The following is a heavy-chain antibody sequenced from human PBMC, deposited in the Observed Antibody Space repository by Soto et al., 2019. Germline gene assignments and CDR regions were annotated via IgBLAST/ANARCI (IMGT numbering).Heavy chain of an antibody. CDR2: IYYTGST. D-gene: IGHD3-9*01. V-gene: IGHV4-59*08. Sequence: SETLSLTCTVSGGSIRGYYWSWIRQTPGKGLEWVGHIYYTGSTNYNPSLKSRVTISVDTSKNQFYLKLSSVTAADTAVYYCARHKPHYDILSGYYKYYYYYYMDVWGKGTTVTVSS. J-gene: IGHJ6*03. CDR3: ARHKPHYDILSGYYKYYYYYYMDV. CDR1: GGSIRGYY.